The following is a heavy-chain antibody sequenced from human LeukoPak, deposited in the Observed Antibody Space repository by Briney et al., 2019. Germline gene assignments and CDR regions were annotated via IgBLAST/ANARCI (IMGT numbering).Heavy chain of an antibody. V-gene: IGHV3-23*01. Sequence: GGSLRLSCAASGFTFSSYAMSWVRQAPGKGLEWVSAISGSGGSTYYADSVKGRFTISRDNSKNTLYLQMNSLRAEDTAVYYCAKREFRYYYDSSGYKEYWGQGTLVTVSS. CDR2: ISGSGGST. J-gene: IGHJ4*02. CDR1: GFTFSSYA. D-gene: IGHD3-22*01. CDR3: AKREFRYYYDSSGYKEY.